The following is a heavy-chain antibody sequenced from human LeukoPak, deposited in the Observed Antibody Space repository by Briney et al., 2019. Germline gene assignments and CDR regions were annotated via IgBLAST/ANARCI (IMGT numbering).Heavy chain of an antibody. V-gene: IGHV3-11*01. CDR2: MSSSGSTI. J-gene: IGHJ4*02. CDR1: GFTFNDYY. CDR3: AAHRYSGTYPYYFDY. D-gene: IGHD1-26*01. Sequence: GGSLRLSCAASGFTFNDYYMIWIRQAPGKWLEWVSYMSSSGSTIYYTDSVKGRFTISRDNSKNTLYLQMNSLRAEDTAVYYCAAHRYSGTYPYYFDYWGQGTLVTVSS.